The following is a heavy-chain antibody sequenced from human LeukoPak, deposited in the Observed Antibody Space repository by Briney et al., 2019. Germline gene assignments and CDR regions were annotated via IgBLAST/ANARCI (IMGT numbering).Heavy chain of an antibody. J-gene: IGHJ4*02. CDR2: ISYDGSNK. CDR1: GFTFSSYG. CDR3: AKIGGGRRQQLAQYYFDY. V-gene: IGHV3-30*18. Sequence: GGSLRLSCAASGFTFSSYGMHWVRQAPGKGLEWVAVISYDGSNKYYADSVKGRFTVSRDNSKNTLYLQMNSLRAEDTAVYYCAKIGGGRRQQLAQYYFDYWGQGTLVTVSS. D-gene: IGHD6-13*01.